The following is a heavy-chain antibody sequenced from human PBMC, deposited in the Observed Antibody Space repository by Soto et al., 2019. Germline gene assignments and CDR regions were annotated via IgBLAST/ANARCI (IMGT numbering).Heavy chain of an antibody. J-gene: IGHJ4*02. CDR2: ISAYNGNT. D-gene: IGHD3-16*02. CDR1: GYTFTSYG. CDR3: ARDLSHDYIWGSYRHDY. Sequence: ASVKVSCKASGYTFTSYGISWVRQAPGQGLEWMGWISAYNGNTNYAQKLQGRVTMTTDTSTSTAYMELRSLRSDDTAVYYCARDLSHDYIWGSYRHDYWGQGTLVTVSS. V-gene: IGHV1-18*01.